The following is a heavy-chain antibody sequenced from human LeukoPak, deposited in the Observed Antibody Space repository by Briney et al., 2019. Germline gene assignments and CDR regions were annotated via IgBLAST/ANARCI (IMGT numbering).Heavy chain of an antibody. J-gene: IGHJ2*01. CDR1: GFTVSTNY. CDR3: ARVGDHFHWYLDL. CDR2: LYSGSDT. D-gene: IGHD3-10*01. V-gene: IGHV3-53*01. Sequence: GGSLRLSCAASGFTVSTNYMNWVRQAPGKGLAWVSILYSGSDTYYADSVKGRFTISRDSSKNILSLQMNNLRAEDTAVYYCARVGDHFHWYLDLWGRGTLVTVSP.